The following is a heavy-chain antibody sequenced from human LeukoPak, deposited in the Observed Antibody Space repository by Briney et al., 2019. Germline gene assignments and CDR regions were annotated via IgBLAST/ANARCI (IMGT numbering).Heavy chain of an antibody. CDR3: ARDGPYTIFAAGGYFDY. CDR1: GGTFSNYA. CDR2: IIPIFGTT. J-gene: IGHJ4*02. V-gene: IGHV1-69*15. Sequence: SVKVSCKASGGTFSNYAISWVRQAPGQGLEWMGRIIPIFGTTNYAQKFQGRVTITADESTSTAYMELSSLRSEDTAVYYCARDGPYTIFAAGGYFDYWGQGTLVTVSS. D-gene: IGHD3-9*01.